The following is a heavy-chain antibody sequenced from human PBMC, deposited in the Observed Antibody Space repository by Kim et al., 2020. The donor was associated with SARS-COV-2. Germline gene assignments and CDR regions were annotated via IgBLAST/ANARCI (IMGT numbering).Heavy chain of an antibody. CDR2: IYYSGST. CDR1: GGSISSSSYY. J-gene: IGHJ6*02. D-gene: IGHD2-2*01. CDR3: ARPPLPAAIDGMDV. V-gene: IGHV4-39*01. Sequence: SETLSLTCTVSGGSISSSSYYWGWIRQPPGKGLEWIGSIYYSGSTYYNPSLKSRVTISVDTSKNQFSLKLSSVTAADTAVYYCARPPLPAAIDGMDVWGQGTTVTVSS.